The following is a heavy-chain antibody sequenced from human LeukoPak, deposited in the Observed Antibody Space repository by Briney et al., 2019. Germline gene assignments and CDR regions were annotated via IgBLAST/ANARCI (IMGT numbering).Heavy chain of an antibody. Sequence: ASVKVSCKTSRYTFTSYDMHWVRQAPGQGLEGIGIINPSGGSTSYARKFQGRVTMTRDTSTSTVYMELSSLRSEDTAVYYCAIVKSYCYDTSDKDAFDIWGQGTMVSVSS. J-gene: IGHJ3*02. D-gene: IGHD3-22*01. CDR2: INPSGGST. CDR3: AIVKSYCYDTSDKDAFDI. CDR1: RYTFTSYD. V-gene: IGHV1-46*01.